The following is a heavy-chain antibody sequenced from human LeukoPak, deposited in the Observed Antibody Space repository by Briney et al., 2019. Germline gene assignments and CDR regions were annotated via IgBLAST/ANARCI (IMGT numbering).Heavy chain of an antibody. J-gene: IGHJ4*02. CDR3: ARDSFNFWSGLHLAY. CDR1: GFTFSSYW. D-gene: IGHD3-3*01. V-gene: IGHV3-7*01. CDR2: IKQDGSEK. Sequence: GGSLRLSCAASGFTFSSYWMSWVRQAPGKGLEWVANIKQDGSEKYYVDSVKGRFTISRDNAKNSLYLQMNSLRAEDTAVYYCARDSFNFWSGLHLAYWGQGTLVTVSS.